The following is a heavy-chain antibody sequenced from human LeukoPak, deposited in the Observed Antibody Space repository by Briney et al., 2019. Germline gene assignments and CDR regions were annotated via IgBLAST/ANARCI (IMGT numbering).Heavy chain of an antibody. CDR2: ISWDGGST. V-gene: IGHV3-43*01. CDR1: GFTFDDYT. D-gene: IGHD3-22*01. Sequence: GGSLRLSCAASGFTFDDYTMHWVRQAPGKGLEWVSLISWDGGSTYYADSVKGRFTISRDNSKNSLYLQMNSLRAEDTAVYYCARDPYYDSSGYYLLDYWGQGTLVTVSS. CDR3: ARDPYYDSSGYYLLDY. J-gene: IGHJ4*02.